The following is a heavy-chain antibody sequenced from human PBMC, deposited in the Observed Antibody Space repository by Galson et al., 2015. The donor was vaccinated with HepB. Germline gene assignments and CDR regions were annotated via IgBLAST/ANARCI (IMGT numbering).Heavy chain of an antibody. V-gene: IGHV7-4-1*02. Sequence: SVTVSCKASAYPFTTYTMNWVRQAPGQGLEWMGWINTNTGNPTYAQGFTGRFVFSVDTSVSTTYLQISSLKAEDTAVYYCARGPVPANIFKNWFDPWGQGTLVTVSS. CDR2: INTNTGNP. CDR3: ARGPVPANIFKNWFDP. J-gene: IGHJ5*02. CDR1: AYPFTTYT. D-gene: IGHD2-21*01.